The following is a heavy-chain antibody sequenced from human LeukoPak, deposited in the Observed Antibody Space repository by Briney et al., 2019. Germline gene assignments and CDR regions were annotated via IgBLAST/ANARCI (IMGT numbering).Heavy chain of an antibody. CDR2: ISWNSGSI. D-gene: IGHD4-17*01. J-gene: IGHJ5*02. V-gene: IGHV3-9*01. CDR3: AKSRTVTTGNWFDP. Sequence: GRSLRLSCAASGFTFDDYAMPWVRQAPGKGLEWVSGISWNSGSIGYADSVKGRFTISRDNAKNSLYLQMNSLRAEDTALYYCAKSRTVTTGNWFDPWGQGTLVTVSS. CDR1: GFTFDDYA.